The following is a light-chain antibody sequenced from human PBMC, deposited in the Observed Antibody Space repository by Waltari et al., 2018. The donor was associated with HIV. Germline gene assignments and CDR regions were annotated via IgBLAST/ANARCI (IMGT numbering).Light chain of an antibody. CDR3: QQRSNWPPLYT. CDR2: DAS. CDR1: QSVSSN. J-gene: IGKJ2*01. V-gene: IGKV3-15*01. Sequence: ETVMTQSPAALSVSPGERVILSCRASQSVSSNLAWYQHKPGQAPRLLIYDASTRATGIPARFSGSGSGTEFTLTISSLQSEDFAVYYCQQRSNWPPLYTFGQGTKLEIK.